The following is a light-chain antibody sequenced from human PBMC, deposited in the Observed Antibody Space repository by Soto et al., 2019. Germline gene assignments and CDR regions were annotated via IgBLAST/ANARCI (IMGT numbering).Light chain of an antibody. Sequence: ETVLTQSPASLSLSPGDRATLSCRAGQSVSDYVAWYQQKPGQAPRLLIYGASSRATGIPDRFSGSGSGTDFTLTIRRLEPEDFAVYYCKQYGSSPITFGQGTRLEIK. CDR1: QSVSDY. CDR2: GAS. V-gene: IGKV3-20*01. J-gene: IGKJ5*01. CDR3: KQYGSSPIT.